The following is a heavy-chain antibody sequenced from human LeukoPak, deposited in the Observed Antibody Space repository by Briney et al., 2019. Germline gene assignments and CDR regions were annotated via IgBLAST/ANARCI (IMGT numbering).Heavy chain of an antibody. CDR2: IKHDGGDY. CDR1: GFTFSTYW. J-gene: IGHJ4*02. D-gene: IGHD3-10*01. V-gene: IGHV3-7*01. Sequence: PGGSLRLSCAASGFTFSTYWMSWVRQAPGKGLEWVASIKHDGGDYYYIDSVKGRFTISRDNAKNSLYLQMNSLRVEDTAVYYCARYWELWFGESSVFDYWGQGTLVTVSS. CDR3: ARYWELWFGESSVFDY.